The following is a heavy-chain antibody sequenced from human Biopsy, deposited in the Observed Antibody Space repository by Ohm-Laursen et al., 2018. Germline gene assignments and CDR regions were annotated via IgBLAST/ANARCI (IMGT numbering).Heavy chain of an antibody. J-gene: IGHJ6*02. CDR3: ARGSFWFGGNYYYGMDV. CDR1: GYTFTSYD. D-gene: IGHD3-10*01. CDR2: MNPNRGNT. Sequence: SVKASCKASGYTFTSYDINWVRQATGQGLEWMGWMNPNRGNTDYAQKFQGRVTMTRNTSISTAYMELNSLRSEDTAVYYCARGSFWFGGNYYYGMDVWGQGTTVTVSS. V-gene: IGHV1-8*01.